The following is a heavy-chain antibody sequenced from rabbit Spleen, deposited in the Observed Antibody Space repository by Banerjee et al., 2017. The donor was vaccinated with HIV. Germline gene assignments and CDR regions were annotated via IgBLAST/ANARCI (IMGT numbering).Heavy chain of an antibody. Sequence: QEQLVESGGGLVQPEGSLTLTCTASEFDFSGNYYICWFRQAPGKGPEWIVCIYGGSGSTYYASWAKGRFTISKTSSTTVTLQMTSLTAADTATYFCARGWNPNSGNSIPSFDLWGPGTLVTVS. CDR3: ARGWNPNSGNSIPSFDL. J-gene: IGHJ4*01. V-gene: IGHV1S45*01. D-gene: IGHD1-1*01. CDR1: EFDFSGNYY. CDR2: IYGGSGST.